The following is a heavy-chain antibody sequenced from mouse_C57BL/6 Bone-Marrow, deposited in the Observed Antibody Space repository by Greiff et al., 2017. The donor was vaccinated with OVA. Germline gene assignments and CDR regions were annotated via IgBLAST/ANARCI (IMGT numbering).Heavy chain of an antibody. J-gene: IGHJ4*01. CDR1: GYSITSGYY. CDR3: ARGRLRRYAMDY. CDR2: ISYDGSN. Sequence: EVQLVESGPGLVKPSQSLSLTCSVTGYSITSGYYWNWIRQFPGNKLEWMGYISYDGSNNYNPSLKNRISITRDTSKNQFFLKLNSVTTEDTATYYWARGRLRRYAMDYGGQGTSVTVSS. V-gene: IGHV3-6*01. D-gene: IGHD2-4*01.